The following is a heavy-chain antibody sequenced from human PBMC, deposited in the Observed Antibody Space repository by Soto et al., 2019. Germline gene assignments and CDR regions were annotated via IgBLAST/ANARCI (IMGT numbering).Heavy chain of an antibody. CDR1: GFTVSNNY. V-gene: IGHV3-53*01. D-gene: IGHD3-10*01. CDR2: IYSGGYT. Sequence: EVQLVESGGGLIQPGGSLRLSCAVSGFTVSNNYMSWVRQAPGKGLEGVSVIYSGGYTAYGDSVKGRFTISRDNSKNPLFFKINSLGAGDGAVFYWATGRGGGGYWGQGTLVTVSS. J-gene: IGHJ4*02. CDR3: ATGRGGGGY.